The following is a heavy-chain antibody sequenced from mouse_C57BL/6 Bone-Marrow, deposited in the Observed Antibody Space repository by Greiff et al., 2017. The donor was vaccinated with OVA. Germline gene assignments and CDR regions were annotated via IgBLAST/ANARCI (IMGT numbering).Heavy chain of an antibody. J-gene: IGHJ2*01. D-gene: IGHD4-1*01. Sequence: EVKLQESGPVLVKPGASVKMSCKASGYTFTDYYMNWVKQSHGKSLEWIGVINPYNGGTSYNQKFKGKATLTVDKSSSTAYMELNSLTSEDSAVYYCARCGNWDDYWGQGTTLTVSS. CDR3: ARCGNWDDY. V-gene: IGHV1-19*01. CDR2: INPYNGGT. CDR1: GYTFTDYY.